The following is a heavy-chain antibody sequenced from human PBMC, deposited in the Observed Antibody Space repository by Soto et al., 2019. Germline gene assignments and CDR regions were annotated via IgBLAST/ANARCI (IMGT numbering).Heavy chain of an antibody. CDR1: GGSISSYY. CDR3: ARGYTNWGLSHAFDI. J-gene: IGHJ3*02. D-gene: IGHD7-27*01. CDR2: IYTSGST. Sequence: QVQLQESGPGLVKPSETLSLTCTVSGGSISSYYWSWIRQPAGKGLEWIGRIYTSGSTNYNPSLKSRVTMSVDTSKNQFSLKLSSVTAADTVVYYCARGYTNWGLSHAFDIWGQGTMVTVSS. V-gene: IGHV4-4*07.